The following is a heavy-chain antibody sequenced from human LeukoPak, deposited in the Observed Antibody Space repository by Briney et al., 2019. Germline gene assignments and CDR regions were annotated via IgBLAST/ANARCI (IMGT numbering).Heavy chain of an antibody. CDR2: IDHTGST. J-gene: IGHJ5*02. V-gene: IGHV4-34*01. Sequence: PSETLSLTCAVSGGTFRGYYWSWIRQPPGKGLAWIGEIDHTGSTNYNPSLESRVTLSVDTSKRQVSLNLNSVTASDTAVYYRARGLRFHVGSGNWFDLWGQGTLVSVSS. CDR1: GGTFRGYY. D-gene: IGHD3-10*01. CDR3: ARGLRFHVGSGNWFDL.